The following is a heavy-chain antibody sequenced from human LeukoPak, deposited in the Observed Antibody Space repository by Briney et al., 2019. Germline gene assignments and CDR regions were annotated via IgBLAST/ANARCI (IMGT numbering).Heavy chain of an antibody. CDR3: ARDGGGYYYDSSGSFDY. CDR1: GFTVSTNY. V-gene: IGHV3-66*01. Sequence: SGGSLRLSCAASGFTVSTNYMSWVRQAPGKGLEWVSVIYSGGSTYYADSVKGRFTISRDNSKNTLYLQMNSLRAEDTAVYYCARDGGGYYYDSSGSFDYWGQGTLVTVSS. J-gene: IGHJ4*02. D-gene: IGHD3-22*01. CDR2: IYSGGST.